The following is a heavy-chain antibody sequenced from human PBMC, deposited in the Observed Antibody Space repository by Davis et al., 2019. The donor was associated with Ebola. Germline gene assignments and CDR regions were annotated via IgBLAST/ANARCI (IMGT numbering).Heavy chain of an antibody. CDR1: GFTFSGSA. Sequence: GGSLRLSCAASGFTFSGSAMHWVRQASGKGLEWVGRIKSKTDGGTTDYAAPVKGRLTISRDDSKNTLYLQMNSLKTEDTAVYYCTSRDQEMATNWGQGTLVTVSS. V-gene: IGHV3-15*07. CDR2: IKSKTDGGTT. D-gene: IGHD5-24*01. CDR3: TSRDQEMATN. J-gene: IGHJ4*02.